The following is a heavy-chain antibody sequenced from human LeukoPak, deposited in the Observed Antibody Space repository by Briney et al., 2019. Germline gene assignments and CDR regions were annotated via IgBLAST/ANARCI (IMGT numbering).Heavy chain of an antibody. V-gene: IGHV5-51*01. D-gene: IGHD3-10*01. CDR2: IYPGDSDT. CDR3: ARLTMVRGVENALDI. CDR1: GYSFTSYW. J-gene: IGHJ3*02. Sequence: GESLQISCKGPGYSFTSYWIGWVRQMPGKGLEWMGIIYPGDSDTRYSPSFQGQVTISADKSISTAYLQWSSLKASDTAMYYCARLTMVRGVENALDIWGQGTMVTVSS.